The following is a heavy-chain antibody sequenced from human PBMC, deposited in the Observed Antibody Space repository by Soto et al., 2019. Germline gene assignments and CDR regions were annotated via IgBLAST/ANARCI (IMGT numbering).Heavy chain of an antibody. V-gene: IGHV3-64D*06. CDR3: VKDRFIDY. CDR2: ISSDGRST. Sequence: GGSLRLSCSVSGFSLSSYAMHWVRQAPGKGLEYASSISSDGRSTYYAASVRGRFTISRDNSKNMLYLQMSSLRPEDTAIYYCVKDRFIDYWGQGTPVTVSS. D-gene: IGHD3-16*01. J-gene: IGHJ4*02. CDR1: GFSLSSYA.